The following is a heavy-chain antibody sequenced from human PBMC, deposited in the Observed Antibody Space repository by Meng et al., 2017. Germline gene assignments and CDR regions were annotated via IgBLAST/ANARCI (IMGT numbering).Heavy chain of an antibody. CDR1: GYTFTSYA. CDR3: AREGRVDFDY. V-gene: IGHV7-4-1*02. D-gene: IGHD1-26*01. J-gene: IGHJ4*02. CDR2: INTNTGNP. Sequence: VNLVQPVSWLKKPWASVKVPCKASGYTFTSYAMNWVRQAPGQGLEWMGWINTNTGNPTYAQGFTGRFVFSLDTSVSTAYLQISSLKAEDTAVYYCAREGRVDFDYWGQGTLVTVSS.